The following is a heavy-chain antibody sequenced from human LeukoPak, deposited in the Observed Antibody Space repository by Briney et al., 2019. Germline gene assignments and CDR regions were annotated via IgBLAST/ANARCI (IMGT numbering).Heavy chain of an antibody. Sequence: PGQSLRLSCAASGFTFSNYAMHWVRQAPGKGLEWVAFISFDGSNKYYADSVKGRFTISRDNSKNTLYLQMNSLRAEDTAVYYCAKAPPYKKYFDYWGQGTLVTVSS. CDR1: GFTFSNYA. CDR2: ISFDGSNK. J-gene: IGHJ4*02. D-gene: IGHD1-1*01. V-gene: IGHV3-30-3*01. CDR3: AKAPPYKKYFDY.